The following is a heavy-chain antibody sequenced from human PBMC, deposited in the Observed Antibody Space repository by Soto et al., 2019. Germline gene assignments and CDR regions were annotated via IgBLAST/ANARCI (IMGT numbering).Heavy chain of an antibody. CDR1: GFTFSSTW. CDR3: ARDGTPPFGVDIMGFDS. J-gene: IGHJ4*02. Sequence: EVQLVESGGGLVQPGGSLRISCAASGFTFSSTWMSWVRQAPGKGLEWVANIKQDGSEMYYVDSVTGRFTISRDNAKNSLYLQRNSLSADDTAVYYCARDGTPPFGVDIMGFDSWGQGSQVTVSS. V-gene: IGHV3-7*01. D-gene: IGHD3-3*01. CDR2: IKQDGSEM.